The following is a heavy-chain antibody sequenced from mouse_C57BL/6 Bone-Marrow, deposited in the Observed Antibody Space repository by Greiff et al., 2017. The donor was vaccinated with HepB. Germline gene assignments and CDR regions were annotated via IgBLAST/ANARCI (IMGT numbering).Heavy chain of an antibody. J-gene: IGHJ2*02. D-gene: IGHD2-4*01. CDR2: INYDGSST. V-gene: IGHV5-16*01. CDR3: ASYDYDRGFDY. CDR1: GFTFSDYY. Sequence: EVHLVESEGGLVQPGSSMKLSFTASGFTFSDYYMAWVRQVPEKGLEWVANINYDGSSTYYLDSLKSRFIISRDNAKNILYLQMSSLKSEDTATYYCASYDYDRGFDYWGQGTSLTVSS.